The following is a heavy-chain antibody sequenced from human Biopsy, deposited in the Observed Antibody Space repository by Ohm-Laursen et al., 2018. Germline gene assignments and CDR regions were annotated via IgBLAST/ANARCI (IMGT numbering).Heavy chain of an antibody. J-gene: IGHJ4*02. V-gene: IGHV4-34*01. CDR1: GESFSDYY. Sequence: GTLSLTCAVSGESFSDYYWSWIRQSPGKELEWIGEINHRGRSSYSPSLQSRVTISVDASKNQFSLNMKAVTAADTAVYFCAREGGGLLPIRLTDFWGPGMMVTVSS. CDR3: AREGGGLLPIRLTDF. D-gene: IGHD1-26*01. CDR2: INHRGRS.